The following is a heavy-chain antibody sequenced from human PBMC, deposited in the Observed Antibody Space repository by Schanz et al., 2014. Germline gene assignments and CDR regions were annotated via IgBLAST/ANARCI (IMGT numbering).Heavy chain of an antibody. D-gene: IGHD3-9*01. Sequence: QVQVVQSGAEVKKPGASVKVSCKASGYTFTDYGVIWVRQAPGQGLEWMGGISTSNGNTNYIQKLQGRVTMTTDTSTSTAYMELRSLRSDDTAVYYCARVQDDILTGSEYYYGMDVWGQGTTVTVSS. CDR2: ISTSNGNT. CDR1: GYTFTDYG. CDR3: ARVQDDILTGSEYYYGMDV. J-gene: IGHJ6*02. V-gene: IGHV1-18*01.